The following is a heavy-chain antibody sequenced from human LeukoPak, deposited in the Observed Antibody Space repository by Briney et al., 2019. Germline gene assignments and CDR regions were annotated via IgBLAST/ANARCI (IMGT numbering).Heavy chain of an antibody. D-gene: IGHD5-12*01. CDR2: ISAYNGNT. Sequence: ASVKVSCKASGYTFTSYGISWVRQAPGQGLEWMGWISAYNGNTNYAQKLQGRVTMTTDTSTSTAYMELRSLRSDDTAIYYCARHTWQWLPFDDWGQGTQVTISS. J-gene: IGHJ4*02. CDR3: ARHTWQWLPFDD. V-gene: IGHV1-18*01. CDR1: GYTFTSYG.